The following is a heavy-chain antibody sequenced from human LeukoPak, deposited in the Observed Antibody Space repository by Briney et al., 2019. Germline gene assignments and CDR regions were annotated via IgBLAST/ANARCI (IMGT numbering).Heavy chain of an antibody. Sequence: GGSLRLSCAASGFTFSNYWMNWVRQVPGKGLEWVAVVSYDGSNKYYTDSVKGRFTISRDNAKNTLYLQMNSLRAEDTAVYYCAKDWRWKQNIYGMNVWGQGTTVTVSS. CDR1: GFTFSNYW. D-gene: IGHD5-24*01. V-gene: IGHV3-30*18. CDR2: VSYDGSNK. J-gene: IGHJ6*02. CDR3: AKDWRWKQNIYGMNV.